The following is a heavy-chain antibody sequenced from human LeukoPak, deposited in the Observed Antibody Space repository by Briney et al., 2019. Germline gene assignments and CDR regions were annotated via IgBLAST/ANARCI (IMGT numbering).Heavy chain of an antibody. V-gene: IGHV2-5*02. CDR3: AHKDGSANWVDTYFDL. CDR2: IYWDDDK. Sequence: SGPTLVNPTQTLTLTCTFSGFSLSTSGVGVGWIRQPPGKALEWLALIYWDDDKRYSPFLKSRLTITKDTSKNQVVLTMTNVDPVDTATYFCAHKDGSANWVDTYFDLWGQGTLVTVSS. D-gene: IGHD4/OR15-4a*01. J-gene: IGHJ5*02. CDR1: GFSLSTSGVG.